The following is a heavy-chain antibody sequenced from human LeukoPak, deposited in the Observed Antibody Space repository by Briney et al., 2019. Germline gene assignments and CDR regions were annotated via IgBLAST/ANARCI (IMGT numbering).Heavy chain of an antibody. J-gene: IGHJ4*02. Sequence: GGSLRLSCAASGFTFSDYYMSWIRQAPGKGLEWVSYISSSSSYTNYADSVKGRFTISRHNSQNTLYLQMNSLRPEDTAVYYCARGISSSAGVYWGQGTLVIVSS. CDR3: ARGISSSAGVY. CDR2: ISSSSSYT. D-gene: IGHD6-6*01. V-gene: IGHV3-11*05. CDR1: GFTFSDYY.